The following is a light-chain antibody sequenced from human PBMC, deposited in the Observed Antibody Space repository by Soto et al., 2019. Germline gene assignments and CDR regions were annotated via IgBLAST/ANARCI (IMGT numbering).Light chain of an antibody. V-gene: IGLV1-44*01. CDR3: AAWDDSLIGVV. J-gene: IGLJ2*01. Sequence: QSVLTQPPSASGTPRQRVTISCSGSSSNIGSNTVNWYQQLPGMAPKLLIYTNNQRPSGVPDRFSGSKSGTSASLAISGLQSEDEADYHCAAWDDSLIGVVFGGGTKLTVL. CDR1: SSNIGSNT. CDR2: TNN.